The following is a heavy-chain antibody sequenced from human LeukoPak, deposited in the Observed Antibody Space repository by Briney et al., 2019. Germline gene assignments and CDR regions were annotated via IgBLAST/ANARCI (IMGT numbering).Heavy chain of an antibody. CDR2: INPSGSST. D-gene: IGHD1-26*01. J-gene: IGHJ5*02. V-gene: IGHV1-46*01. CDR1: GYSFTSHY. Sequence: ASVKVSCKASGYSFTSHYMHWVRQAPGQGLEWLGLINPSGSSTLYAQKFQGRVTMTRHMSTTTDYMELSSLRSEDTAVYYCARDNSVGDVAWWFDPWGQGTLVTVSS. CDR3: ARDNSVGDVAWWFDP.